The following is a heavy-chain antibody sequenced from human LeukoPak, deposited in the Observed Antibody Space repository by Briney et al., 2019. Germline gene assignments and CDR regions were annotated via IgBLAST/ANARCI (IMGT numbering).Heavy chain of an antibody. CDR2: IYYSGST. D-gene: IGHD3-22*01. J-gene: IGHJ4*02. Sequence: SETLPLTCTVSGGSISSSSYYWGWIRQPPGKGLEWIGSIYYSGSTYYNPSLKSRVTISVDTSKNQFSLKLSSVTAADTAVYYCARLLWFLSYYYDSTRGVDYWGQGTLVTVSS. CDR1: GGSISSSSYY. V-gene: IGHV4-39*01. CDR3: ARLLWFLSYYYDSTRGVDY.